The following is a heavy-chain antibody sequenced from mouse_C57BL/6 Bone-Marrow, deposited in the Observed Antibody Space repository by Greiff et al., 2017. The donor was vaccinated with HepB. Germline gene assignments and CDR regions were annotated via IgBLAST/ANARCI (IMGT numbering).Heavy chain of an antibody. CDR3: ARPFYDGSSYGY. Sequence: VQLQQPGAELVRPGSSVKLSCKASGYTFTSYWMDWVKQRPGQGLEWIGNIYPSDSETHYNQKFKDKDTLTVDKSSSTAYMQLSSLTSEDSAVYYCARPFYDGSSYGYWGQGTTLTVSS. D-gene: IGHD1-1*01. J-gene: IGHJ2*01. CDR1: GYTFTSYW. V-gene: IGHV1-61*01. CDR2: IYPSDSET.